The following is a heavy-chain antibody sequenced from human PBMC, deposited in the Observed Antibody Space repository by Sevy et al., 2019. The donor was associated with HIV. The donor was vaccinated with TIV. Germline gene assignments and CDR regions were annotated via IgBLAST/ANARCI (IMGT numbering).Heavy chain of an antibody. J-gene: IGHJ4*02. V-gene: IGHV3-15*01. Sequence: GGSPRLSCAASGFTFSNAWMSWVRQAPGKGLEWVGRIKTKDEGGTIDYAAPVKGRFTISRDDSKNTLSLQMNSLKTEDTAVYYCTTDPITLFGVVISEAGPDYWGQGTLVTVSS. CDR1: GFTFSNAW. CDR2: IKTKDEGGTI. D-gene: IGHD3-3*01. CDR3: TTDPITLFGVVISEAGPDY.